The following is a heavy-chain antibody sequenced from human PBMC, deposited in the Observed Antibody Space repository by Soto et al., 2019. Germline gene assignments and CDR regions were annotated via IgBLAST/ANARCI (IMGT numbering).Heavy chain of an antibody. V-gene: IGHV1-69*13. D-gene: IGHD1-26*01. CDR2: IIPIFGTA. Sequence: SVKVSCKASGGTFSSYAISWVRQAPGQGLEWMGGIIPIFGTANYAQKFQGRVTITADESTSTAYMELSSLRSEDTAVYYCARGPAAISGSYLSFDYWGQGTLVTVSS. CDR1: GGTFSSYA. J-gene: IGHJ4*02. CDR3: ARGPAAISGSYLSFDY.